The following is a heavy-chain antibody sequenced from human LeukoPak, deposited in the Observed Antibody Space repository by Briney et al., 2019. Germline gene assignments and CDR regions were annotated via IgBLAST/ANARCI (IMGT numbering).Heavy chain of an antibody. D-gene: IGHD2-15*01. V-gene: IGHV4-34*01. CDR3: ARGGHGYCSGGSCYSGGVGYYFDY. CDR1: GGSFSGYY. CDR2: INHSGNT. Sequence: SETLSLTCAVYGGSFSGYYWSWTRQPPGKGLEWIGEINHSGNTNYNPSLKSRVTISVDTSKNQFSLKLSSVTAADTAVYYCARGGHGYCSGGSCYSGGVGYYFDYWGQGTLVTVSS. J-gene: IGHJ4*02.